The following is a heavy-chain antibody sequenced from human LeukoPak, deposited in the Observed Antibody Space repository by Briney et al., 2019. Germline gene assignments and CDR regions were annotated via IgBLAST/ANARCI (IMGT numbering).Heavy chain of an antibody. D-gene: IGHD1-26*01. CDR3: AKDMSVGATSAFDY. J-gene: IGHJ4*02. CDR1: GFTFDVYA. CDR2: ISWNSGSI. V-gene: IGHV3-9*01. Sequence: GGSLRLSCAASGFTFDVYAMHWVRQAPGKGLEWVSGISWNSGSIGYADSVKGRFTISRDNAKNSLYLQMNSLRAEDTALYYCAKDMSVGATSAFDYWGQGTLVTVSS.